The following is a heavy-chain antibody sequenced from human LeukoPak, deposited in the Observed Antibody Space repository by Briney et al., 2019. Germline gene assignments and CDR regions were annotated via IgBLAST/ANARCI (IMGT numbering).Heavy chain of an antibody. V-gene: IGHV7-4-1*01. CDR3: ARDPRAAADGKADY. CDR2: INTNTANP. D-gene: IGHD6-13*01. J-gene: IGHJ4*02. CDR1: GYTLTSYA. Sequence: ASVKVSCKASGYTLTSYAINWVRQAPGQGLEWIGWINTNTANPTYAQGFAGRFVFSLDTSVSTTYLQIGSLKAEDTAVYYCARDPRAAADGKADYWGQGTLVTVSS.